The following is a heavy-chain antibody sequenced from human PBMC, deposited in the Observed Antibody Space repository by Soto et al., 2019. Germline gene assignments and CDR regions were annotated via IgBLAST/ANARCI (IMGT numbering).Heavy chain of an antibody. Sequence: GGSLRLSCTASGFIVSYTYVNWVRQAPGKGLEWVSVISNRGDTHYADSVRGRFSLSRDISDNTLHLQMNNLRVEDTAVYYCGREPGYCGGGGCSITGDAYDIWGKGKMVTVS. J-gene: IGHJ3*02. CDR2: ISNRGDT. CDR1: GFIVSYTY. D-gene: IGHD2-15*01. CDR3: GREPGYCGGGGCSITGDAYDI. V-gene: IGHV3-66*01.